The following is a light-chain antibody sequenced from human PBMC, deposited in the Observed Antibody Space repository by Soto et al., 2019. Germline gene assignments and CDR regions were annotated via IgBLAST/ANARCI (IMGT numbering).Light chain of an antibody. V-gene: IGLV6-57*02. CDR2: EDD. Sequence: NFMLTQPRSVSGSPGTTVTISCTGSSASIASNYVQWYQQRPGSAPTTLIYEDDQRPSGVPDRFSGSIHSSSNSASLTISGLKTEDEADYYCSSFTNTYSYVFGTGTKVTVL. CDR3: SSFTNTYSYV. J-gene: IGLJ1*01. CDR1: SASIASNY.